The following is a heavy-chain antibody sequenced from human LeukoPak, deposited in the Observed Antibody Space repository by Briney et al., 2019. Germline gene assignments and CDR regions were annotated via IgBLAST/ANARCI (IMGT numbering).Heavy chain of an antibody. V-gene: IGHV4-31*03. D-gene: IGHD3-10*01. Sequence: SQTLSLTCTVSGGSISSGGYYWSWIRQHPGKGLEWIGYIYYSGSTYYNPSLKSRVTISVDTSKNQFSLKLSSVTAADTAVYCCARGGDVMVHFDYWGQGTLVTVSS. CDR1: GGSISSGGYY. J-gene: IGHJ4*02. CDR3: ARGGDVMVHFDY. CDR2: IYYSGST.